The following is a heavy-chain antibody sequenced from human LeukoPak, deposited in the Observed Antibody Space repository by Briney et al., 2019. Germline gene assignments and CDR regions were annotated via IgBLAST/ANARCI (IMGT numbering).Heavy chain of an antibody. D-gene: IGHD5-24*01. CDR3: ARGALSGVATIEDPHFDY. CDR2: INPNSGGT. V-gene: IGHV1-2*02. Sequence: ASLKDSCKASGYTFTGNYMHWVRPAPGQGLEWMGWINPNSGGTNYAQKFQSRVTMTTDTSLNTAYMELSRLRSDDTAVYYCARGALSGVATIEDPHFDYWGQGTLVTVSS. J-gene: IGHJ4*02. CDR1: GYTFTGNY.